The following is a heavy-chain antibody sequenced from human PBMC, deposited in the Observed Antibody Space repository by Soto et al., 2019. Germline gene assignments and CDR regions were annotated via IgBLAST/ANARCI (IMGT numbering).Heavy chain of an antibody. V-gene: IGHV3-21*01. J-gene: IGHJ4*02. CDR2: ISTSSSYI. CDR3: ARIAVAGTGNFDY. D-gene: IGHD6-19*01. CDR1: GFTFSNYS. Sequence: PGGSLRLSCAASGFTFSNYSMSWVRQAPGKGLEWVSSISTSSSYIYYADSVKGRFTISRDTAKNSLYLQMNSLRAEDTAVYYCARIAVAGTGNFDYWGQGTLVTVSS.